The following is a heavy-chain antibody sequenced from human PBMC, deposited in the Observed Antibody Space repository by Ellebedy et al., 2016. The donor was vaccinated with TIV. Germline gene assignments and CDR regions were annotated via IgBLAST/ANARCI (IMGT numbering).Heavy chain of an antibody. CDR3: ARDDNWAVDY. J-gene: IGHJ4*02. V-gene: IGHV3-48*02. CDR1: GFTFSTYS. Sequence: PGGSLRLSCVAPGFTFSTYSMNWVRQAPGKGLEWFSYIVNGPISYADSVKGRFTISRDTAKNSLFLLMNNLRDEDTAVYYCARDDNWAVDYWGQGALVTVSS. CDR2: IVNGPI. D-gene: IGHD3-16*01.